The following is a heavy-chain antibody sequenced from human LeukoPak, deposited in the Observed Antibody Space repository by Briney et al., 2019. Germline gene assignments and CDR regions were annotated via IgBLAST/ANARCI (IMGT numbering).Heavy chain of an antibody. CDR1: GGSISSYY. CDR3: ASVTMTTHYMDV. D-gene: IGHD4-11*01. V-gene: IGHV4-59*01. CDR2: IYYSGST. J-gene: IGHJ6*03. Sequence: PSETLSLTCTVSGGSISSYYWSWLRQPPGKGLEWIGYIYYSGSTNYNPSLKSRVTISVDTSKNQFSLKLSSVTAADTAVYYCASVTMTTHYMDVWGKGTTVTVSS.